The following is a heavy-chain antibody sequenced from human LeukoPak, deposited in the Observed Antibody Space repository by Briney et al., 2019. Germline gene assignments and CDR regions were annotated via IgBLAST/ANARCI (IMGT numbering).Heavy chain of an antibody. CDR3: ARAMYYYDSSGRLAYYFDY. Sequence: PSETLSLTCTVSGGSISSYYWSWIRQPPGKGLEWIGYIYTSGSTNYNPSLKSRVTISVDTSKNQFSLKLSSVTAADTAVYYCARAMYYYDSSGRLAYYFDYWGQGTLVTVSS. V-gene: IGHV4-4*09. CDR1: GGSISSYY. D-gene: IGHD3-22*01. CDR2: IYTSGST. J-gene: IGHJ4*02.